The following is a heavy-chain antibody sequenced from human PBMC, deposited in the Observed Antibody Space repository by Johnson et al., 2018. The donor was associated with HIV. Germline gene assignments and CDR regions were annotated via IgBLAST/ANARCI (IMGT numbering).Heavy chain of an antibody. CDR1: GFTFSSYD. J-gene: IGHJ3*02. CDR3: ARARRSSSWYVGDDAFDI. CDR2: IGTAGDT. D-gene: IGHD6-13*01. Sequence: VQLMESGGGVVQPGGSLRLSCAASGFTFSSYDMHWVRQATGKGLEWVSAIGTAGDTYYPGSVKVRFTISRENAKTSLYLQMNSLRAGDTAGYYCARARRSSSWYVGDDAFDIWGQGTMVTVSS. V-gene: IGHV3-13*01.